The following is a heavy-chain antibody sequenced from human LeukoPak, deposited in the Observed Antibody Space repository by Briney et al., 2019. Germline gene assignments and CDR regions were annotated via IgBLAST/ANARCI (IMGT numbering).Heavy chain of an antibody. J-gene: IGHJ4*02. CDR3: SRQVVGNDY. V-gene: IGHV4-34*01. CDR1: GESSFSSYY. CDR2: INHSGYT. D-gene: IGHD3-22*01. Sequence: PSETLSLTCAVYGESSFSSYYWSWIRQTPGGALEGIGEINHSGYTNYNPSLKSRVTLSIDTSKNQFSLRLTSVTGVDTAVYYCSRQVVGNDYWGQGALVTVSS.